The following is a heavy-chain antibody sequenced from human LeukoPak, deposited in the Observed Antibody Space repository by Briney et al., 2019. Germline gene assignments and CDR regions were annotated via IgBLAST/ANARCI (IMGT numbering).Heavy chain of an antibody. D-gene: IGHD5/OR15-5a*01. CDR1: GFVFSSHG. V-gene: IGHV3-33*01. Sequence: GGSLRLSCVASGFVFSSHGMNWVRQAPGKGLEWLTVTWYDGSDQYYADSVKGRFTISRDNSKNTLYLQMNSLRAEDTAVYYCASAKIVSGALDYWGQGTLVTVSS. J-gene: IGHJ4*02. CDR3: ASAKIVSGALDY. CDR2: TWYDGSDQ.